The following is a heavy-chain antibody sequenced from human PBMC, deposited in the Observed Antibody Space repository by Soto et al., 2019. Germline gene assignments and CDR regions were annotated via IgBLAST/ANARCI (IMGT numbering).Heavy chain of an antibody. Sequence: QVQVVQSGAEVKKPGSSVKISCKASGRIFSSVPTSWVRQVPGQGLEWMGGVISASGSVTYAPKFQGRVTMTAVNSAGIGYMELTSLTSEDTSIYFCARVGSRDAYNYVLDQWGPWTMVTVSS. CDR2: VISASGSV. CDR1: GRIFSSVP. CDR3: ARVGSRDAYNYVLDQ. V-gene: IGHV1-69*06. D-gene: IGHD5-18*01. J-gene: IGHJ1*01.